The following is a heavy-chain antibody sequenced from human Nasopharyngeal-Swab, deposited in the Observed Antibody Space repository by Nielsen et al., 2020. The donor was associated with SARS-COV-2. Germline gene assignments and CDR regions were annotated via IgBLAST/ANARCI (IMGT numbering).Heavy chain of an antibody. CDR1: GGSFSGYC. V-gene: IGHV4-34*01. J-gene: IGHJ6*02. Sequence: SETLSLTCAVYGGSFSGYCWSWIRQPPGKGLEWIGEINHSGSTNYNPSLKSRVTISVDTSKNQFSPKLSSVTAADTAVYYCASRFGGSGSYTDVWGQGTTVTVSS. CDR3: ASRFGGSGSYTDV. CDR2: INHSGST. D-gene: IGHD3-10*01.